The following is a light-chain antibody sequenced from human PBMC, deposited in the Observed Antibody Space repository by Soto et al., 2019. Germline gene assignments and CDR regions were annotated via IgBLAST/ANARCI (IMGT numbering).Light chain of an antibody. CDR1: SSNIGAGYD. J-gene: IGLJ3*02. CDR2: GNT. V-gene: IGLV1-40*01. Sequence: QSVLTQPPSMSGAPGQRVTISCTGSSSNIGAGYDVHWYQLLPGTAPKLLIYGNTNRPSGVPDRFSGSKSGTSASLAITGLRAEYEADYYCQSHDSSLNSWVFGGGTKLTV. CDR3: QSHDSSLNSWV.